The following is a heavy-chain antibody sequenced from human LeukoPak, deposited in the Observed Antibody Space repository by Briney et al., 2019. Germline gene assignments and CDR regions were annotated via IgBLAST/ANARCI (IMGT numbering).Heavy chain of an antibody. CDR2: ISSSSSYI. CDR3: AMLYYYDSSGLTPGFDY. J-gene: IGHJ4*02. D-gene: IGHD3-22*01. V-gene: IGHV3-21*01. Sequence: GGSLRLSCAASGFTFSSYSMNWVRQAPGKGLEWVSSISSSSSYIYYADSVKGRFTISRDNAKNSLYLQMNSLRAEDTAVYYCAMLYYYDSSGLTPGFDYWGQGTLVTVTS. CDR1: GFTFSSYS.